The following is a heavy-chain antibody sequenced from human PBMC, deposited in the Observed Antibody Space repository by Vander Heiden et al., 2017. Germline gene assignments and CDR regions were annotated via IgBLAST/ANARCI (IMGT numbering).Heavy chain of an antibody. CDR2: ISGINCII. J-gene: IGHJ4*02. D-gene: IGHD4-4*01. Sequence: EVQLVESGGGVVQHGGSLRLPCAASGLPFSPYSINWGRRERVKGLACVSSISGINCIIDYVDGVKSISTNSRNNTKNSVVLDMNGLRAEETAVSNGARRATECGQCFDFWGQGTLVTVSS. CDR1: GLPFSPYS. V-gene: IGHV3-48*04. CDR3: ARRATECGQCFDF.